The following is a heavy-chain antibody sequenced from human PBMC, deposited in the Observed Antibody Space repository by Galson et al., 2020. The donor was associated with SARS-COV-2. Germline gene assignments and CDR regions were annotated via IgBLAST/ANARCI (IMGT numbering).Heavy chain of an antibody. CDR1: GYTLTGYY. Sequence: ASVKVSCKASGYTLTGYYIHWVRQAPGQGLEWMGWINPNSGGTNYAQNFQDWVTMTRDTSINTAYMEMSRLRSDDTAVYYCARDNDHDAFDIWGKGTMVTVSS. CDR3: ARDNDHDAFDI. V-gene: IGHV1-2*04. J-gene: IGHJ3*02. CDR2: INPNSGGT. D-gene: IGHD1-1*01.